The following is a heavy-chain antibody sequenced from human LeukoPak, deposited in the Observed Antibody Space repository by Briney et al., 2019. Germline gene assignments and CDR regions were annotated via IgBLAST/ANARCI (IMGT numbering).Heavy chain of an antibody. Sequence: SEPLSLTCTVSGGSISSSSYYWGWIRQPPGQGLAWIGSIYYSGSTYYNPSLKSRVTISVDTSKNQFSLKLSSVTAADTAVYYCARVLMSYDSSGYYPRAGWFDPWGQGTLVTVSS. CDR2: IYYSGST. D-gene: IGHD3-22*01. CDR1: GGSISSSSYY. CDR3: ARVLMSYDSSGYYPRAGWFDP. J-gene: IGHJ5*02. V-gene: IGHV4-39*07.